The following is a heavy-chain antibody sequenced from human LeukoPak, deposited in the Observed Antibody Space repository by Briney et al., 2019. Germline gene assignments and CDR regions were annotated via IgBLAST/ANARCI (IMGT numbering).Heavy chain of an antibody. V-gene: IGHV6-1*01. J-gene: IGHJ4*02. CDR2: TYYRSKWYI. Sequence: SQTLSLTCAISGGSVSSNSAAWNWIRQSPSRGLEWLGRTYYRSKWYIDFAESVKSRITINPDTSKNQFSLQLNSVTPEDTAVYYCARGRSGSRCLDYWGQGTLVTVSS. CDR3: ARGRSGSRCLDY. CDR1: GGSVSSNSAA. D-gene: IGHD1-26*01.